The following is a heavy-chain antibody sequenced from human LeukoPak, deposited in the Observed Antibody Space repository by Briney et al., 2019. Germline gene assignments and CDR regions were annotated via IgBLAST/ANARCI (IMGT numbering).Heavy chain of an antibody. CDR2: INSDGSTT. D-gene: IGHD1-26*01. J-gene: IGHJ4*02. Sequence: GGSLRLSCAASGFTFSGYYMSWVRQAPGKGLVWVSRINSDGSTTNYADSVKGRFTISRDNAKNTLDLQMNSLRAEDTAVYYCARRSSGSPPYYFDYWGQGTLVIVSS. CDR1: GFTFSGYY. CDR3: ARRSSGSPPYYFDY. V-gene: IGHV3-74*01.